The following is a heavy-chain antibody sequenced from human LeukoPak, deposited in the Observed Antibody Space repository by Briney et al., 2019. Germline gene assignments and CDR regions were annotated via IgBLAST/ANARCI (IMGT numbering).Heavy chain of an antibody. CDR2: INHSGST. CDR3: ARGWYSGSYFDY. V-gene: IGHV4-34*01. D-gene: IGHD1-26*01. J-gene: IGHJ4*02. CDR1: GGSFSGYY. Sequence: SETLSLTCAVYGGSFSGYYWSWIRQPLGKGLEWIGEINHSGSTNYNPSLKSRVTISVDTSKNQFSLKLSSVTAADTAVYYCARGWYSGSYFDYWGQGTLVTVSS.